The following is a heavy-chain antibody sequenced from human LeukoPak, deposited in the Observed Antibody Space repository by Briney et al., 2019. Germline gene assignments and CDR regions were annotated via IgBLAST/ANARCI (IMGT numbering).Heavy chain of an antibody. D-gene: IGHD3-22*01. V-gene: IGHV1-46*01. J-gene: IGHJ6*03. CDR1: GYTFTSYY. CDR3: ARVVYYYDSSGYYSDYYYYYYMDV. Sequence: ASVKVSCKASGYTFTSYYMHWVRQAPGQGLEWMGIINPSGGSTSYAQKLQGRVTMTTDTSTSTAYMELRSLRSDDTAVYYCARVVYYYDSSGYYSDYYYYYYMDVWGKGTTVTVSS. CDR2: INPSGGST.